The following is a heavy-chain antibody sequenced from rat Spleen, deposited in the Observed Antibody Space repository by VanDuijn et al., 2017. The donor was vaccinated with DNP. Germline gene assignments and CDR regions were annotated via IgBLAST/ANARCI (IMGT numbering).Heavy chain of an antibody. D-gene: IGHD1-11*01. CDR1: GFTFSNYG. CDR2: ISYDGSST. J-gene: IGHJ2*01. CDR3: ARHSTECIVSSTFFDY. Sequence: EVQLVESGGGLVQPGRSLKLSCAASGFTFSNYGMAWVRQAPTKGLEWVATISYDGSSTYYRDSVKGRFTISRDNAKSTLYLQMDSLRSEDTATYYCARHSTECIVSSTFFDYWGQGVMVTVSS. V-gene: IGHV5-29*01.